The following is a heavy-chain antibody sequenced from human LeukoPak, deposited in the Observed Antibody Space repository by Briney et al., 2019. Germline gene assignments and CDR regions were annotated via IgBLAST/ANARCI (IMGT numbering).Heavy chain of an antibody. D-gene: IGHD6-13*01. Sequence: GGSLRLSCAASGFTFSSYGMHWVRQAPGKGLEWVAVISYDGSNKYYADSVEGRFTISRDNSKNTLYLQMDSLRAEDTAVYYCAKDSQQQLLPSDYWGQGTLVTVSS. CDR1: GFTFSSYG. V-gene: IGHV3-30*18. J-gene: IGHJ4*02. CDR2: ISYDGSNK. CDR3: AKDSQQQLLPSDY.